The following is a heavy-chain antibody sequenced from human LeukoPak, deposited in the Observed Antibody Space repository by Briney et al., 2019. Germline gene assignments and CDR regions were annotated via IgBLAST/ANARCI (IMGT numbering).Heavy chain of an antibody. J-gene: IGHJ3*02. Sequence: PGGSLRLSCAASGFTFSRYGMHWVRQAPGKGLEWVAVIWYDGRNPDYADSVKGRFTISRDNSKNTLYLQMNSLRAEDTAVYFCARDLGTYYAFDIWGQGTMVTVSS. V-gene: IGHV3-33*01. CDR2: IWYDGRNP. D-gene: IGHD1-26*01. CDR3: ARDLGTYYAFDI. CDR1: GFTFSRYG.